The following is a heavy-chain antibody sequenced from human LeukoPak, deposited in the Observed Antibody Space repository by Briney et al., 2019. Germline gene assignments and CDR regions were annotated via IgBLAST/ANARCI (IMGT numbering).Heavy chain of an antibody. V-gene: IGHV1-69*01. Sequence: AXGQGLEXXGXXXPIFGTANYAQKFQGRVTITADESTSTAYMELSSLRSEDTAVYYCARDRDYSNYFYYYGMDVWGQGTTVTVSS. CDR2: XXPIFGTA. D-gene: IGHD4-11*01. J-gene: IGHJ6*02. CDR3: ARDRDYSNYFYYYGMDV.